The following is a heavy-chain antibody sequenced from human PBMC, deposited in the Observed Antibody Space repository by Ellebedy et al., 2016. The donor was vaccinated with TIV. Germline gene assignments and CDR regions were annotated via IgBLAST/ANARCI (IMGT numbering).Heavy chain of an antibody. CDR2: IYYSGST. J-gene: IGHJ4*02. CDR1: GGSISSYY. Sequence: SETLSLTCTVSGGSISSYYWSWIRQPPGKGLEWIGYIYYSGSTYSSPSLKSRVTISVDTSKNQFSLKLSSVTAADTAVYYCARGGWLQPSDYWGQGTLVTVSS. V-gene: IGHV4-59*01. CDR3: ARGGWLQPSDY. D-gene: IGHD5-24*01.